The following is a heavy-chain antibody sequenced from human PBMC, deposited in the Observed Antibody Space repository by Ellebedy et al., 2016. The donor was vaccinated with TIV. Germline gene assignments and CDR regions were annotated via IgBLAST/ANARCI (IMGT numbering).Heavy chain of an antibody. CDR1: GGSISSYY. CDR2: IYYTGST. Sequence: MPSETLSLTCTVSGGSISSYYWSWIRQPPGTGLEWIGYIYYTGSTNYNPSLNSRVTISVDTSKNQFSLKLSSVTAADTAVYYCARRETTRRSGYSYGYRYYFDYWGQGTLVTVSS. D-gene: IGHD5-18*01. CDR3: ARRETTRRSGYSYGYRYYFDY. V-gene: IGHV4-59*01. J-gene: IGHJ4*02.